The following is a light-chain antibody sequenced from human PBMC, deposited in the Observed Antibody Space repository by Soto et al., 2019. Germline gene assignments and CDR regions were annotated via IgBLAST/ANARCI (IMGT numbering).Light chain of an antibody. CDR2: DVS. CDR1: SSDVGGYNY. J-gene: IGLJ1*01. CDR3: SSYTSSSTRV. V-gene: IGLV2-14*01. Sequence: QSALTQPASVPGSPGQSITISCTGTSSDVGGYNYVSWYQQHPGKAPKLMIYDVSNRPSGVSNRFSGSKSGNTASLTISGLQAEDEADYYCSSYTSSSTRVFGTGTKVTAL.